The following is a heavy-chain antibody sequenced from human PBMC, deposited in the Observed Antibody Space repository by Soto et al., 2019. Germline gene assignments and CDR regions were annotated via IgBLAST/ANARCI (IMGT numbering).Heavy chain of an antibody. J-gene: IGHJ3*02. CDR2: ISSSSSYI. CDR3: AGVQLGCDAFDI. Sequence: EVQLVESGGGLVKPGGSLRLSCAASGFTFSSYSMNWVRQAPGKGLEWVSSISSSSSYIYYADSVKGRFTISRDNAKNSLFRQMTSLRAEDTAVYYCAGVQLGCDAFDIWGQGTMVTVSS. V-gene: IGHV3-21*01. CDR1: GFTFSSYS. D-gene: IGHD6-13*01.